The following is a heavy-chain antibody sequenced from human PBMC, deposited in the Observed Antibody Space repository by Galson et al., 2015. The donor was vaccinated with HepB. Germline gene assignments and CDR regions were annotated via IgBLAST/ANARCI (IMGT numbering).Heavy chain of an antibody. Sequence: SLRLSCAASGFAFNNAWMNWVRQAPGKGLEWVGRIKSKTDGGTTEYAAPVKGRFTISRDDSRNTLYLQMHSLKTDDTAVYYCTTDVYFSSYWSWLDPWGQGTLVT. CDR1: GFAFNNAW. V-gene: IGHV3-15*01. CDR2: IKSKTDGGTT. J-gene: IGHJ5*02. D-gene: IGHD2-2*01. CDR3: TTDVYFSSYWSWLDP.